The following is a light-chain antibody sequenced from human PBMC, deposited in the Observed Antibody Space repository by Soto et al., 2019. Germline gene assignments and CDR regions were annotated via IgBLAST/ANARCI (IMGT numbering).Light chain of an antibody. CDR2: GAS. CDR1: QSVSSNF. CDR3: QQYGTSPIT. Sequence: IVLTQSPGTLSLSPGERATLSCRASQSVSSNFLAWYQQRPGQAPRLLIYGASSRATGIPNRFSGSGSGTDFTLTISRLEPEDFAVYYCQQYGTSPITFGQGTRLEIK. V-gene: IGKV3-20*01. J-gene: IGKJ5*01.